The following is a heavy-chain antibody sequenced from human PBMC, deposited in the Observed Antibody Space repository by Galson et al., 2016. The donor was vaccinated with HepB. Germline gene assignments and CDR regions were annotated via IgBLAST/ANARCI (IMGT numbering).Heavy chain of an antibody. Sequence: SLRLSCAASGFTFSSSAMHWVRQAPGKGLEWVTIISYDGSYTSFADSGRGRFTVSRDNSKNTLYLQMDSLRAEDTAVYYYARQRGNQLWSENTFDYWGQGTLVTVSS. J-gene: IGHJ4*02. V-gene: IGHV3-30*04. CDR1: GFTFSSSA. CDR3: ARQRGNQLWSENTFDY. D-gene: IGHD3-10*01. CDR2: ISYDGSYT.